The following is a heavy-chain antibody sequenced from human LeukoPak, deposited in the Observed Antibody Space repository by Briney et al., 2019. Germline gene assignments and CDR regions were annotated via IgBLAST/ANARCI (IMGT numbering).Heavy chain of an antibody. CDR1: GFTFSSYE. D-gene: IGHD4-17*01. V-gene: IGHV3-23*01. Sequence: GGSLRLSCAASGFTFSSYEMNWVRQAPGKGLEWVSAISGSGGSTYYADSVKGRFTISRDNSKNTLYLQMNSLRAEDTAVYYCAKAKDYGDYCFDYWGQGTLVTVSS. CDR3: AKAKDYGDYCFDY. CDR2: ISGSGGST. J-gene: IGHJ4*02.